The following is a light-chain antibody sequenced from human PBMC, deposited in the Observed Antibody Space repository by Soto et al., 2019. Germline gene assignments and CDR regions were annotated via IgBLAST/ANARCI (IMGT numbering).Light chain of an antibody. V-gene: IGLV1-51*01. J-gene: IGLJ2*01. CDR1: SSNIGNNY. CDR2: DNN. Sequence: QSVLTQPPSVSAAPGQKVTISCSGSSSNIGNNYVSWYQQLPGTAPKLLIYDNNKRPSGIPDRFSGSESGTSATLGISGLQTGDEADYYCGSWDTSLSGMIFGGGTKLTVL. CDR3: GSWDTSLSGMI.